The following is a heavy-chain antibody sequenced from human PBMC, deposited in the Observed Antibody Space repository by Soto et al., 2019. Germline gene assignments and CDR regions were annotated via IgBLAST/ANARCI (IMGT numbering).Heavy chain of an antibody. CDR3: ARICPYSDFWSGSPCYYYGMDV. V-gene: IGHV4-59*01. Sequence: SETLSLTCTVSGGSISSYYWSWIRQPPGKGLEWIGYIYYSGSTNYNPSLKSRVTISVDTSKNQFSLKLSSVTAADTAVYYCARICPYSDFWSGSPCYYYGMDVWGQGTTVTVSS. CDR2: IYYSGST. CDR1: GGSISSYY. J-gene: IGHJ6*02. D-gene: IGHD3-3*01.